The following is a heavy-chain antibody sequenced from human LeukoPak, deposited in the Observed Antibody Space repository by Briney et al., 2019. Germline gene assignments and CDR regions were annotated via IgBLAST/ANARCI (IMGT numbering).Heavy chain of an antibody. CDR2: MNPNSGNT. J-gene: IGHJ6*02. V-gene: IGHV1-8*01. D-gene: IGHD2/OR15-2a*01. CDR3: ARALSMTPYYYYGMDV. Sequence: SVKVSCKASGYTFTRYDINWVRQATGQGLEWMGWMNPNSGNTVYAQKFQGRVTMTRNTSITTAYLELSSLRSEDTAVYYCARALSMTPYYYYGMDVWGQGTTVTVSS. CDR1: GYTFTRYD.